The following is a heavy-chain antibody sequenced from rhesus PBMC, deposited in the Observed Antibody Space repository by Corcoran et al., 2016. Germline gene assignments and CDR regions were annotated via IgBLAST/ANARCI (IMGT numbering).Heavy chain of an antibody. CDR1: GFTFSSYE. Sequence: LSCVASGFTFSSYEMHWVRQAPGKGLEWVSVISESGGTIYYADSVKGRFTISRDNAKNSLFLQMNSLRAEDTAVYYCTRGGVRGKYNIWTGYYPSDYGLDSWGQGVVVTVSS. V-gene: IGHV3-100*02. J-gene: IGHJ6*01. CDR3: TRGGVRGKYNIWTGYYPSDYGLDS. CDR2: ISESGGTI. D-gene: IGHD3-3*01.